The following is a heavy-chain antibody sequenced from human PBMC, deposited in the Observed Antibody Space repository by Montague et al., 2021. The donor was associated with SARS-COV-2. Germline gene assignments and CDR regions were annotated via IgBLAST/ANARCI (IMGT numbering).Heavy chain of an antibody. V-gene: IGHV4-59*01. CDR1: GGSLSGYY. CDR2: IYYSGST. D-gene: IGHD3-3*01. CDR3: ARDKPDYDFWPGYGMDV. Sequence: SETLSLTCAVYGGSLSGYYWSWIRQPPGKGLEWIGYIYYSGSTNYNPSLKSRVTISVDTSKNQFSLKLSSVTAADTAVYYCARDKPDYDFWPGYGMDVWGQGTTVTVSS. J-gene: IGHJ6*02.